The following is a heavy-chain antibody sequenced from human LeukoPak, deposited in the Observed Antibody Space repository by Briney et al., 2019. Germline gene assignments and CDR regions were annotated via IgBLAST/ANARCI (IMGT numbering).Heavy chain of an antibody. CDR3: AKPDTYYYDSSGYYY. V-gene: IGHV3-23*01. CDR1: GFTFSSYA. CDR2: ISGSGGST. D-gene: IGHD3-22*01. J-gene: IGHJ4*02. Sequence: GGSLRLCCAASGFTFSSYAMSWVRQAPGKGLEWVSAISGSGGSTYYADSVKGRFTISRDNSKNTLYLQMNSLRAEDTAVYYCAKPDTYYYDSSGYYYWGQGTLVTVSS.